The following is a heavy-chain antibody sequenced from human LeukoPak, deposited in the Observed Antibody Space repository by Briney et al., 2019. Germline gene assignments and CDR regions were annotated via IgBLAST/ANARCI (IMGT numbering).Heavy chain of an antibody. V-gene: IGHV3-74*01. Sequence: PGGSLRLSCAASGFTFSTYVMIWVRQAPGKGLVWVSGINSDGSSTTYADSVKGRFTVSRDNAKNTLYLQMNSLRAEDTAVYYCARRDGYNLNWFDPWGQGTQVTVSS. CDR1: GFTFSTYV. CDR2: INSDGSST. D-gene: IGHD5-24*01. J-gene: IGHJ5*02. CDR3: ARRDGYNLNWFDP.